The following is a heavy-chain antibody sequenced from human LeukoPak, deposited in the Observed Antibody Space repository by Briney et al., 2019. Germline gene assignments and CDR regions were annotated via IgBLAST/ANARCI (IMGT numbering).Heavy chain of an antibody. D-gene: IGHD5-24*01. CDR1: GFTFSSYA. CDR3: ARETDGPSPTFDY. V-gene: IGHV3-30-3*01. CDR2: ISYDGSNK. J-gene: IGHJ4*02. Sequence: GGSLRLSCAASGFTFSSYAMHWVRQAPGKGLEWVAVISYDGSNKYYADSVKGRFTISRDNSKNTLYLQINSLRAEDTAVYYCARETDGPSPTFDYWGQGTLVTVSS.